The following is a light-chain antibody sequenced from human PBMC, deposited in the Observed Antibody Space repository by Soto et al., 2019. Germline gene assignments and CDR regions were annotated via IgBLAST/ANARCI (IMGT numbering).Light chain of an antibody. CDR1: SSNIGTGYD. Sequence: QSALTQPPSVSGAPGQRVTISCTGSSSNIGTGYDVHGYQQLPGTAPKLLIYANTNRPSGVPGRFSGSKSGTSASLAITGLQAEDEADYYCQSYDSSLSGYVFGTGTKVTVL. V-gene: IGLV1-40*01. J-gene: IGLJ1*01. CDR2: ANT. CDR3: QSYDSSLSGYV.